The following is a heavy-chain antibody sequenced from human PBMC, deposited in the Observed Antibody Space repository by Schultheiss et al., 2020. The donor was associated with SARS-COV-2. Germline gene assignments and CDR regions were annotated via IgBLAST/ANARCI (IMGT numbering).Heavy chain of an antibody. J-gene: IGHJ5*01. CDR2: IYYSGST. Sequence: SETLSLTCTVSGGSISSYYWSWIRQPPGKGLEWIGYIYYSGSTNYNPSLKSRVTISVDTSKNQFSLKLSSVTAADTAVYYCARRLLPGIAAAATDSWGQGTLVTVSS. CDR3: ARRLLPGIAAAATDS. D-gene: IGHD6-13*01. V-gene: IGHV4-59*08. CDR1: GGSISSYY.